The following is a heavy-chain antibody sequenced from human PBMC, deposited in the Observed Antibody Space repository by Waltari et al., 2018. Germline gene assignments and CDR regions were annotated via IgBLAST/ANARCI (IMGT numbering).Heavy chain of an antibody. V-gene: IGHV4-59*01. J-gene: IGHJ2*01. Sequence: QVQLQESGPGLVKPSETLSFTCPVPGRSHRSYHWNWIRQPPGKGLEWIGYIYYSGSTNYNPSLKSRVTISVDTSKNQFSLKLSSVTAADTAVYYCARPSKPYWYFDLWGRGTLVTVSS. D-gene: IGHD4-4*01. CDR3: ARPSKPYWYFDL. CDR2: IYYSGST. CDR1: GRSHRSYH.